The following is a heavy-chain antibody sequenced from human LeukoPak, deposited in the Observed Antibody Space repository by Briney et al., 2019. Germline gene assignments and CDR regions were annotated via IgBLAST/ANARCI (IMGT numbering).Heavy chain of an antibody. V-gene: IGHV3-66*01. J-gene: IGHJ6*02. CDR3: AKDPVEGTGPSSYYYYGMDV. CDR2: IYSGGST. CDR1: GFTVSSNY. Sequence: PGGSLRLSCAASGFTVSSNYMSWVRQAPGKGLEWVSVIYSGGSTYYADSVKGRFTISRDNSKNTLYLQMNSLRAEDTAVYYCAKDPVEGTGPSSYYYYGMDVWGQGTTVTVSS. D-gene: IGHD6-6*01.